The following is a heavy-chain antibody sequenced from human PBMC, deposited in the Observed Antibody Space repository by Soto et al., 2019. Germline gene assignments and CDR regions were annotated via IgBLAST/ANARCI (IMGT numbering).Heavy chain of an antibody. J-gene: IGHJ4*02. CDR2: INHSGST. CDR1: GGSFSGYY. CDR3: AREGKGTYYYDSSGYYLDY. D-gene: IGHD3-22*01. Sequence: TSETLSLTCAVYGGSFSGYYWSWIRQPPGKGLEWIGEINHSGSTNYNPSLKSRVTISVDTSKNQFSLKLSSVTAADTAVYYCAREGKGTYYYDSSGYYLDYWGQGTLVTVSS. V-gene: IGHV4-34*01.